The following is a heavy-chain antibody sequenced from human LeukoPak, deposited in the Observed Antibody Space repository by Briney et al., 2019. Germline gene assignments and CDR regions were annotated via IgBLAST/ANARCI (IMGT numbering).Heavy chain of an antibody. D-gene: IGHD3-3*01. J-gene: IGHJ5*02. V-gene: IGHV4-59*01. CDR3: ARDGSYYDFWSGYHNWFDP. Sequence: SSETLSLTCTVSGGSISSYYWSWIRQPPGKGLEWIGYIYYSGSTNYNPSLKSRVTISVDTSKNQFSLTLSSVTAADTAVYYCARDGSYYDFWSGYHNWFDPWGQGTLVTVSS. CDR1: GGSISSYY. CDR2: IYYSGST.